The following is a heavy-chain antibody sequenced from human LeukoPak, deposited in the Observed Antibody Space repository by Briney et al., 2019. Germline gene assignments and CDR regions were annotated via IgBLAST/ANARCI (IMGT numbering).Heavy chain of an antibody. J-gene: IGHJ6*02. D-gene: IGHD3-16*01. CDR1: GGSITSYY. Sequence: SETLSLTCTVSGGSITSYYWSWIRQPAGKGLEWIGRIYVSGSTNYNPSLKSRVTMSVDTSKNQISLKLSSVTAADTAVYYCARDMMAIIGYYCLMDVWGQGTTVTVSS. V-gene: IGHV4-4*07. CDR3: ARDMMAIIGYYCLMDV. CDR2: IYVSGST.